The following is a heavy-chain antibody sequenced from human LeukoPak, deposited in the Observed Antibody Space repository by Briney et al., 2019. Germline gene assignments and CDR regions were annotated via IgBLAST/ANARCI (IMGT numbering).Heavy chain of an antibody. CDR2: ISSSGSTI. D-gene: IGHD5-18*01. Sequence: WGSLRLSCAASGFTFSSYEMNWVRQAPGKGLEWVSYISSSGSTIYYADSVKGRFTISRDNAKNSLYLQMNSLRAEDTAVYYCARFFGREQLWLDYYYGMDVWGQGTTVTVSS. CDR3: ARFFGREQLWLDYYYGMDV. CDR1: GFTFSSYE. V-gene: IGHV3-48*03. J-gene: IGHJ6*02.